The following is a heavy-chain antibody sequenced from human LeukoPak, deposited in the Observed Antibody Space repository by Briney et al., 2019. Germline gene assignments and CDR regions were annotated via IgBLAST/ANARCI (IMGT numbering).Heavy chain of an antibody. J-gene: IGHJ4*02. D-gene: IGHD5-24*01. Sequence: SETLSLTCAVYGGSFSGYYWSWIRQPAGKGLEWIGRIYTSGSTNYNPSLKSRVTMSVDTSKNQFSLKLSSVTAADTAVYYCAREAGWLQPDYWGQGTLVTVSS. CDR1: GGSFSGYY. CDR3: AREAGWLQPDY. V-gene: IGHV4-4*07. CDR2: IYTSGST.